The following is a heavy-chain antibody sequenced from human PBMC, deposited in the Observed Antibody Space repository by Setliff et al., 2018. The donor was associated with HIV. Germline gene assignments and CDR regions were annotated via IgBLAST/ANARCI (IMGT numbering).Heavy chain of an antibody. Sequence: ASVKVSCKASGYTFTSYGISWVRQATGQGPEWIGWMNTNSGNTGYAQKFQVRVTMTRNTSISTAYLELSGLRSEDTAVYYCARDYCTDDSCPLDSWGQGTLVTVSS. CDR1: GYTFTSYG. CDR2: MNTNSGNT. D-gene: IGHD2-8*01. J-gene: IGHJ4*02. CDR3: ARDYCTDDSCPLDS. V-gene: IGHV1-8*02.